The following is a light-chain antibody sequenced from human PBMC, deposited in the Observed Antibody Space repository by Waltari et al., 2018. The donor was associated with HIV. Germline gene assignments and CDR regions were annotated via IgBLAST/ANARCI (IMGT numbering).Light chain of an antibody. V-gene: IGLV1-40*01. CDR1: SSNIGAGFA. CDR3: QSFDSSLSGYV. CDR2: DNT. Sequence: QSVLTQPPSVSGAPGQRVTISCTGSSSNIGAGFAVPWYQQLPGTAPKLLIYDNTNRPSGVPDRFSGSRSGSSASLAITGLQAEDEADYYCQSFDSSLSGYVFGTGTKVTVL. J-gene: IGLJ1*01.